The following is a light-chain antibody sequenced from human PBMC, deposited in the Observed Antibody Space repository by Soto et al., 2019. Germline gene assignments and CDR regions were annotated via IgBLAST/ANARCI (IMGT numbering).Light chain of an antibody. CDR1: QSVNSW. Sequence: DIQMTQSPSTLSASVLDRVTITCRASQSVNSWLAWYQHKPGKAPKLLIYDASTLESGVPSRFRGSGSGTEFTLTISSLQPDDFAPYYFHMDRTFGQGTRVDIK. CDR2: DAS. CDR3: HMDRT. V-gene: IGKV1-5*01. J-gene: IGKJ1*01.